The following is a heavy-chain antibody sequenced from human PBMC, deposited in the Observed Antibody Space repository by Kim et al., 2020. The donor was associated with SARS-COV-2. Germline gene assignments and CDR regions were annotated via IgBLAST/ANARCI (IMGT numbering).Heavy chain of an antibody. CDR2: ST. CDR3: AREAQGSMDV. V-gene: IGHV4-59*01. J-gene: IGHJ6*02. Sequence: STNYNPSLKSRVTRSVDTSKNQFSLKLSSVTAADTAVYYCAREAQGSMDVWGQGTTVTVSS.